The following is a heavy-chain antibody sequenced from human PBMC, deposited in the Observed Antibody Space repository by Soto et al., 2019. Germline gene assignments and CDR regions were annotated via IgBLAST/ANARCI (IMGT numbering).Heavy chain of an antibody. Sequence: QVQLVESGGGVVQPGRSLRLSCAASGFTFSSYAMHWVRQAPGKGLEGVAVISYDGSNKYYSDSVKGRFTIARDNSKNTLYLQMNSLRAEDTAVYYCARVGMDSSSWYSTIYYYGMDVW. V-gene: IGHV3-30-3*01. CDR1: GFTFSSYA. CDR3: ARVGMDSSSWYSTIYYYGMDV. CDR2: ISYDGSNK. J-gene: IGHJ6*01. D-gene: IGHD6-13*01.